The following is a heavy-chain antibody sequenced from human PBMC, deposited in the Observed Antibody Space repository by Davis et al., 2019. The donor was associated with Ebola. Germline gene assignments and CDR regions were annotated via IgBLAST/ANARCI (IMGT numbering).Heavy chain of an antibody. CDR1: EFTFRSYW. V-gene: IGHV3-74*01. Sequence: GESLKISCVGSEFTFRSYWFHWVRQAPGKGLEWVSRIDTDGSTTNYADSVRGRFTISRDNAKNTLFLQMNSLRADDTAVYYCARDVGGRAGYWGQGTLVTVSS. CDR2: IDTDGSTT. J-gene: IGHJ4*02. CDR3: ARDVGGRAGY.